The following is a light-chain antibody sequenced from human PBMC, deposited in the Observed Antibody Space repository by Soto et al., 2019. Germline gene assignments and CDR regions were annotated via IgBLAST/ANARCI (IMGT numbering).Light chain of an antibody. Sequence: EIVLTQSPATLSLSPGERATLSCRASQSVTDNYLAWYQQKTGQAPRLVISGASSRNSGIPDRFSASGSGTDCTLTISRLEPEDFEVYYCQQYSRAPLTFGQGTKVDIK. V-gene: IGKV3-20*01. J-gene: IGKJ1*01. CDR2: GAS. CDR1: QSVTDNY. CDR3: QQYSRAPLT.